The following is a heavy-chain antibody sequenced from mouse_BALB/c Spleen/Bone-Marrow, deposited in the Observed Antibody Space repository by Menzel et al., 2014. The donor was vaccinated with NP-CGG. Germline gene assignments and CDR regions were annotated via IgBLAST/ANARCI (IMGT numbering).Heavy chain of an antibody. CDR1: GDSITSGY. D-gene: IGHD1-2*01. CDR3: ARTHYYGWFDS. Sequence: EAQLVESGPSLVKPSQTLSLTCSVTGDSITSGYWNWIRKFPGNKLEYMGFISYSGGTYYNPSLRSRISITRDTSKNQYYLQLNSVTTEDTATYFCARTHYYGWFDSWGQGTTLTVSS. CDR2: ISYSGGT. J-gene: IGHJ2*01. V-gene: IGHV3-8*02.